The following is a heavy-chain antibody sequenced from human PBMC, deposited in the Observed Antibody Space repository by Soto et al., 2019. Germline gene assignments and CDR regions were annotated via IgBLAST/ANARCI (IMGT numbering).Heavy chain of an antibody. CDR1: GGTFSSYA. CDR3: ASRGVVVPAATKNWFDP. J-gene: IGHJ5*02. D-gene: IGHD2-2*01. Sequence: QVQLVQSGAEVKKPGSSVKVSCKASGGTFSSYAISWVRQAPGQGLEWMGGTIPIFGTANYAQKFQGRVTITADKSTSTAYMELSSLRSEDTAVYYCASRGVVVPAATKNWFDPWGQGTLVTVSS. CDR2: TIPIFGTA. V-gene: IGHV1-69*06.